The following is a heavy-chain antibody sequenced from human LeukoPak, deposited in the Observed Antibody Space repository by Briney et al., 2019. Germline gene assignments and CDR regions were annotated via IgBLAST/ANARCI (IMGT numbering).Heavy chain of an antibody. CDR1: GGSISSGDYY. CDR2: IYYSGST. CDR3: ARGPGIAAAGTLAWFDP. J-gene: IGHJ5*02. Sequence: SQTLSLTCTVSGGSISSGDYYWSWLRQPPGKGLEWIGYIYYSGSTYYNPSLKSRVTISVDTSKNQFSLKLSSVTAADTAVYYCARGPGIAAAGTLAWFDPWGQGTLVTVSS. D-gene: IGHD6-13*01. V-gene: IGHV4-30-4*08.